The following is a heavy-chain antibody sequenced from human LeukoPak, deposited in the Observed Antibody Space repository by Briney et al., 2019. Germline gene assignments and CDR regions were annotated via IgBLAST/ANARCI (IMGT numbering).Heavy chain of an antibody. Sequence: ASVKVSCKASGYTFSNYGISWVRQAPGQGLEWMGWISSYNGNTNYAQKLQGRVTMTTDTSTSTAYMELRSLRSDDTAVYYCARLNPVDAFDIWGQGTMVTVSS. CDR3: ARLNPVDAFDI. J-gene: IGHJ3*02. CDR2: ISSYNGNT. V-gene: IGHV1-18*01. CDR1: GYTFSNYG. D-gene: IGHD3-16*01.